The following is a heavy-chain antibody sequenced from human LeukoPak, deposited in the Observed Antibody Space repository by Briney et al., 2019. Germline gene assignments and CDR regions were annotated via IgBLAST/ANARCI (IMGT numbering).Heavy chain of an antibody. CDR3: ALLAVASDFDY. V-gene: IGHV3-48*03. J-gene: IGHJ4*02. CDR1: GFPFSVYE. D-gene: IGHD6-19*01. CDR2: IASSGTIK. Sequence: QTGGSLGLSCVVSGFPFSVYEMNWVRQAPGKGLEWVSNIASSGTIKYYADSVKGRFSISRDNAKSSLYLQMNSLRVEDTAVYYCALLAVASDFDYWGQGALVTVSS.